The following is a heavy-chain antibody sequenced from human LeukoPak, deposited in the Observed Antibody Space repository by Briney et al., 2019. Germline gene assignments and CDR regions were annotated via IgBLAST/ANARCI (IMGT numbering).Heavy chain of an antibody. CDR2: IYYSGST. Sequence: SETLSLTCTVSGVSISSSSYYWGWIRQPPGKGLEWIGSIYYSGSTYYNPSLKSRVTISVDTSKNQFSLKLSSVTAADTAVYYCARGVPGSLYYFDYWGQGTLVTVSS. D-gene: IGHD6-13*01. V-gene: IGHV4-39*01. CDR3: ARGVPGSLYYFDY. CDR1: GVSISSSSYY. J-gene: IGHJ4*02.